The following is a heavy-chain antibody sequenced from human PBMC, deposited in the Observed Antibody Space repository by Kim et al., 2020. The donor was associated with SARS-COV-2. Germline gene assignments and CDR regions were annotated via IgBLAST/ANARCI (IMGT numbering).Heavy chain of an antibody. V-gene: IGHV4-59*11. J-gene: IGHJ4*02. Sequence: SETLSLTCTVSGGSIISHYWSWIRQPPGKGLEWIGYIYYSGSTDYNPSLRSRVTISVDTPKNQLFLKLSSVTAADTALYYCARGPHSDSGFDFWGQGTLVTVSS. CDR3: ARGPHSDSGFDF. CDR2: IYYSGST. D-gene: IGHD4-17*01. CDR1: GGSIISHY.